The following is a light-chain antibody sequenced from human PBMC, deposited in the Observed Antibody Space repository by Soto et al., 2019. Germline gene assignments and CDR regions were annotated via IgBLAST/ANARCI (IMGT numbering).Light chain of an antibody. Sequence: DIQMTQSPSSLSASVGDRVTITCQASQDISNYLNWYQQKPGKAPKLLIYDASNLETGVPSRFSGSGSGTDFAVTISSLRSEDSATYYCQQYDNLPITFGGGTKVEIK. J-gene: IGKJ4*01. V-gene: IGKV1-33*01. CDR1: QDISNY. CDR3: QQYDNLPIT. CDR2: DAS.